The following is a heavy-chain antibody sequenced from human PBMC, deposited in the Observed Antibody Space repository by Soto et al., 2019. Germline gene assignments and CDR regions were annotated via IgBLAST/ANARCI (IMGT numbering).Heavy chain of an antibody. CDR2: IRSKANSYAT. J-gene: IGHJ6*02. V-gene: IGHV3-73*01. CDR3: TRHTPGNYYYYGMGV. CDR1: RVTVSSSA. Sequence: PSGCLALACAASRVTVSSSAMHWVRQASGKGLEWVGRIRSKANSYATAYAASVKGRFTISRDDSKNTAYLQMNSLKTEDTAVYYCTRHTPGNYYYYGMGVWGQGTTGTVSS.